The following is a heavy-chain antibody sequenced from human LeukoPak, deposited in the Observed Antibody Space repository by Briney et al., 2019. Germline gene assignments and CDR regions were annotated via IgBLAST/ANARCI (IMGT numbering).Heavy chain of an antibody. J-gene: IGHJ4*02. CDR2: IYWDDDK. CDR1: GFSLSTSGVG. D-gene: IGHD4-17*01. CDR3: AHAYNTVRIGPPFDY. V-gene: IGHV2-5*02. Sequence: VSGPTLVNPTQTLTLTCTFSGFSLSTSGVGVGWIRQPPGKALEWLALIYWDDDKRYSPSLKSRLTITKNTSKNQVVLTMTNMDPVDTATYYCAHAYNTVRIGPPFDYWGQGTLVTVSS.